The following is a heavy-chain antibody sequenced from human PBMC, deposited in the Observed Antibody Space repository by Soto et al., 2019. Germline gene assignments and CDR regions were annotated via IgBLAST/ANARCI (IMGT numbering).Heavy chain of an antibody. CDR2: IYYSGST. Sequence: QVQLQESGPGLVKPSQTLSLTCTVSGGSISSGGYYWSWIRQHPGKGLEWIGYIYYSGSTYYNPSLKSRVTISVDTSKNQFSLKLSSVTAADTAVYYCARERGVYGDPFSAGMDVWGQGTTVTVSS. D-gene: IGHD4-17*01. V-gene: IGHV4-31*03. J-gene: IGHJ6*02. CDR3: ARERGVYGDPFSAGMDV. CDR1: GGSISSGGYY.